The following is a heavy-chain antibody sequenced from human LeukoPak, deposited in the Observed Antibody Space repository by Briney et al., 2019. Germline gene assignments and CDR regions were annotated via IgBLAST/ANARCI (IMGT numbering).Heavy chain of an antibody. CDR2: ISYSGNT. V-gene: IGHV4-59*01. J-gene: IGHJ4*02. CDR3: VGARIGSVPDY. D-gene: IGHD3-16*01. CDR1: GGSFSGYY. Sequence: SETLSLTCAVYGGSFSGYYWSWIRQPPGKGLESIGYISYSGNTSANPPLKSRVTTSLDTSKNQFSLKLSSVTAADTAVYYCVGARIGSVPDYWGQGTLVTVSS.